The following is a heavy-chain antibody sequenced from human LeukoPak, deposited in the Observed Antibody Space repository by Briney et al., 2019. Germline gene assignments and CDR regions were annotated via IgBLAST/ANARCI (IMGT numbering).Heavy chain of an antibody. Sequence: PGGSLRLSCAASGFTFSNAWMSWVRQAPGKGLEWVGRTKSKTDGGTIDYAAPVKGRFTISRDDSKNTLYLQMNSLKTEDTAVYYCTTTTYGDYGSGDDAFDIWGQGTMVTVSS. J-gene: IGHJ3*02. CDR3: TTTTYGDYGSGDDAFDI. CDR2: TKSKTDGGTI. D-gene: IGHD4-17*01. CDR1: GFTFSNAW. V-gene: IGHV3-15*01.